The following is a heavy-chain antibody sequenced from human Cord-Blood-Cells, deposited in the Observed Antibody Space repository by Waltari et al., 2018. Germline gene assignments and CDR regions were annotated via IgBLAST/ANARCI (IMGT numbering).Heavy chain of an antibody. J-gene: IGHJ3*02. D-gene: IGHD5-12*01. CDR3: ARASGRGYSGYKDAFDI. V-gene: IGHV4-59*01. CDR1: GGSISSYY. CDR2: IYYSGST. Sequence: QVQLQESGPGLVKPSETLSLTCTVSGGSISSYYWSWIRQPPGKGLEWIGYIYYSGSTNSNPSLRSRVTISADTSKNQFSLKLSSVTAADTAVYYCARASGRGYSGYKDAFDIWGQGTMVTVSS.